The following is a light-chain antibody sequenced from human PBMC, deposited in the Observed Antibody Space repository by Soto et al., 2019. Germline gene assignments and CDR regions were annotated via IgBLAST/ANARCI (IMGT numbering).Light chain of an antibody. J-gene: IGKJ4*01. V-gene: IGKV1-5*03. CDR1: QSISSW. CDR3: QQYNSYSPLT. Sequence: DIQMTQSPSTLSASVGDRITITCRASQSISSWLAWYQQKPGKAPNLLIYKASSLESEVPSRFSGSGSGTEFTLTISSLQPDDFATYYCQQYNSYSPLTFGGGTKVEIK. CDR2: KAS.